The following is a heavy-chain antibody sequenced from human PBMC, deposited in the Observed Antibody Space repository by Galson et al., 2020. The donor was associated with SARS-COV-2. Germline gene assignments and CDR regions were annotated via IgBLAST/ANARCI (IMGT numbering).Heavy chain of an antibody. D-gene: IGHD1-26*01. V-gene: IGHV3-30*04. CDR1: GFTFSSND. Sequence: GESLKISCAASGFTFSSNDMHWVRQAPGKGLEWVAVISYDGSGKYYADSVKGRFTISRDKSKNKLYLQMNSLRAEDTAVYYCASPGNSGTYWSFDYWGQGTLVTVSS. J-gene: IGHJ4*02. CDR2: ISYDGSGK. CDR3: ASPGNSGTYWSFDY.